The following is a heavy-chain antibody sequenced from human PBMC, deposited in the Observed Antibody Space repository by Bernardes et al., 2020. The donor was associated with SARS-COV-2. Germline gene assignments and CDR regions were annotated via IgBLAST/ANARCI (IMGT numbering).Heavy chain of an antibody. CDR2: ISSSSGTI. Sequence: GWSLRLSCAASGFTFSKYSMNWVRQAPGKGLEWVSYISSSSGTIYYADSVEGRFTISRDNAKSSLYLQMNSLRGEDTAVYYCARDRAGTIYGRSGIDWGQGTLVTVSS. D-gene: IGHD1-7*01. V-gene: IGHV3-48*04. CDR3: ARDRAGTIYGRSGID. J-gene: IGHJ4*02. CDR1: GFTFSKYS.